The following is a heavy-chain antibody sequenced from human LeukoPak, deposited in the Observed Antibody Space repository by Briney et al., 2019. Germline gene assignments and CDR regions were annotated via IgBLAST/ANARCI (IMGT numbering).Heavy chain of an antibody. CDR1: GYSISSGYF. CDR3: AREGKITMVRGVIRYYYMDV. Sequence: ASETLSLTCTVSGYSISSGYFWGWIRQPPGKGLEWIGTIYNSGSTYYNASLESRVTISVDTSKNQFSLKPSSVTAADTAVYYCAREGKITMVRGVIRYYYMDVWGKGTTVTISS. V-gene: IGHV4-38-2*02. J-gene: IGHJ6*03. D-gene: IGHD3-10*01. CDR2: IYNSGST.